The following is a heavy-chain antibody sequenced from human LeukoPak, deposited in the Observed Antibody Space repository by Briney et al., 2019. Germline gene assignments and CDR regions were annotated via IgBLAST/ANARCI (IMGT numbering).Heavy chain of an antibody. CDR2: ISGSGGGT. J-gene: IGHJ3*02. Sequence: QAGGSLRLSCAASGFTFSTYAMSWVRQAAGKGLEWVSLISGSGGGTYYADSVKGRFTISRDNAKNSLYLQMNSLRAEDTAVYYCARVPLVRFLEWPGAFDIWGQGTMVTVSS. D-gene: IGHD3-3*01. CDR3: ARVPLVRFLEWPGAFDI. CDR1: GFTFSTYA. V-gene: IGHV3-23*01.